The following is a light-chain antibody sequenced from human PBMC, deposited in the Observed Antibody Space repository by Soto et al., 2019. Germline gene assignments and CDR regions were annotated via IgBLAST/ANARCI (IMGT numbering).Light chain of an antibody. Sequence: EIVLTQSPGILALSPGERATLSCRANQSVHINYLAWFHQHPGQPPRLLIFGAFSRAIGIPDRFSGSGTETDFTLSITRLEPEDFAVYYCQQYGRSPFNFGQGTRLEIK. CDR3: QQYGRSPFN. V-gene: IGKV3-20*01. CDR2: GAF. CDR1: QSVHINY. J-gene: IGKJ5*01.